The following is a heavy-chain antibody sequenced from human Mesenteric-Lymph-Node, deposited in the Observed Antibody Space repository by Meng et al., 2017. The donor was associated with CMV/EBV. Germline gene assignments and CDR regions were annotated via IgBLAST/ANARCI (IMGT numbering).Heavy chain of an antibody. CDR1: GFTFSNYG. J-gene: IGHJ4*02. CDR3: AKDRSGIVPGDIRT. CDR2: IRYDGNNK. V-gene: IGHV3-30*02. Sequence: GESLKISCAVSGFTFSNYGMHWVRQAPGKGLEWVAFIRYDGNNKYYSDSVKGRFTISRDDAKNTLYLQMNSLRAEDTAVYYRAKDRSGIVPGDIRTWGQGTLVTVSS. D-gene: IGHD2-2*01.